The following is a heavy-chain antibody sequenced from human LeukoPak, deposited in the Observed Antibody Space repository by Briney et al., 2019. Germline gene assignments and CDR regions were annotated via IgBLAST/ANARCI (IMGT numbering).Heavy chain of an antibody. V-gene: IGHV4-59*12. Sequence: SETLSLTCTVSGGSINSYYWSWIRQPPGRGLEWIGSIHYSGSTSYNPSLRSRVTISVDKSENQFSLKLSSVTAADTAVYYCSSHPNPVGVDPARSYWGQGTLVTVSS. CDR1: GGSINSYY. D-gene: IGHD1-26*01. J-gene: IGHJ4*02. CDR3: SSHPNPVGVDPARSY. CDR2: IHYSGST.